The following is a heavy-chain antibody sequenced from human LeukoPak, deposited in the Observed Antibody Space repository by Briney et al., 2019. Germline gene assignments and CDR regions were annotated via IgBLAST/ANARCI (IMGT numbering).Heavy chain of an antibody. CDR1: GFTFSTYA. J-gene: IGHJ3*02. D-gene: IGHD2-2*02. V-gene: IGHV3-64*01. CDR3: AKDWGYCSSTSCYKEDAFDI. CDR2: ISTNGGST. Sequence: GGPLRLSCTASGFTFSTYAMDWVRQAPGKGLEYVSAISTNGGSTHYANSVKGRFTISRDNSKNTLYLQMGSLRVEDMAVYYCAKDWGYCSSTSCYKEDAFDIWGQGTMVTVSS.